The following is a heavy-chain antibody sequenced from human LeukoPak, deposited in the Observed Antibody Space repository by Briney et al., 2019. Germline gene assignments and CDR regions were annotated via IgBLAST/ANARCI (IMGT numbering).Heavy chain of an antibody. J-gene: IGHJ4*02. Sequence: PGGSLRLSCAASGFTFSSYAMHWVRQAPGKGLEWVAVISYDGSNKYYADSVKGRFTISRDNSKNTLYLQMNSLRAEDTAVYYCARDLGGGFLEWSNFDYWGQGTLVTVSS. V-gene: IGHV3-30-3*01. D-gene: IGHD3-3*01. CDR2: ISYDGSNK. CDR3: ARDLGGGFLEWSNFDY. CDR1: GFTFSSYA.